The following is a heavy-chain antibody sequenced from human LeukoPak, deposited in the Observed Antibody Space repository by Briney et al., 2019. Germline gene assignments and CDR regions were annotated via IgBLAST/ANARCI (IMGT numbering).Heavy chain of an antibody. V-gene: IGHV4-39*07. J-gene: IGHJ4*02. CDR3: ARDKSGYGDFDY. CDR1: GGSISSSGYY. CDR2: IYYSGST. Sequence: SETLSLTCTVSGGSISSSGYYWGWIRQPPGKGLEWIGIIYYSGSTYYNPSLKSRVTISVDSSRTQFSLKLTSVTAADTAVYYCARDKSGYGDFDYWGQGTLVTVSS. D-gene: IGHD6-25*01.